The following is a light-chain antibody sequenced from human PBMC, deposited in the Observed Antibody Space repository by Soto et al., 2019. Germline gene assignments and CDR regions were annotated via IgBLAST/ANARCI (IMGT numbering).Light chain of an antibody. J-gene: IGLJ1*01. CDR3: SSYTSSSTLV. Sequence: QSVLTHPASVSGSPSQSITISRTETSSDGGGDNYVSLYQQHQGKAPKLMIYEVSNRPSGLSNRFSGSKSGNTASLTISGLQAEDEADYYCSSYTSSSTLVFGTGTKVTVL. CDR2: EVS. V-gene: IGLV2-14*01. CDR1: SSDGGGDNY.